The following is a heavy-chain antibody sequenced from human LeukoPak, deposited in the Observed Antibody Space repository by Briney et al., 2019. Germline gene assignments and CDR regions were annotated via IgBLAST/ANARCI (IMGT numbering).Heavy chain of an antibody. D-gene: IGHD1-7*01. J-gene: IGHJ4*02. CDR2: ISGGGGTT. V-gene: IGHV3-23*01. Sequence: GDSLRLSCVASGFTFSTYAMRWGRQAPGKELEWVSVISGGGGTTYYADSMKGRFSISRDISKSTLNLRMDSLRAEDTAVYYCARAEVGTAYFDSWGQGILVTVSS. CDR3: ARAEVGTAYFDS. CDR1: GFTFSTYA.